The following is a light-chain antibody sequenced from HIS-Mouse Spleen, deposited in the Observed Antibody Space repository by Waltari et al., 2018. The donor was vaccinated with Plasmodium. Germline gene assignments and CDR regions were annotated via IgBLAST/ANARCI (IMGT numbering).Light chain of an antibody. J-gene: IGKJ3*01. CDR3: QQSYSTPST. CDR1: QSISSY. CDR2: AAS. Sequence: IQITQSPSSLSASVGDRVTITCRASQSISSYLNWYQQKPGKAPKLLIYAASSLQSGVPSRFSVSGSGTDFTLTISSLQPEEFATYYCQQSYSTPSTFGPGTKVDIK. V-gene: IGKV1-39*01.